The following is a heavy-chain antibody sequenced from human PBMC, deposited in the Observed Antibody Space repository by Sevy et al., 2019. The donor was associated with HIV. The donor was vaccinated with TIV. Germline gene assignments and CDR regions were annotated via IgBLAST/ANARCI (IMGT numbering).Heavy chain of an antibody. CDR3: ARRNDFDI. Sequence: SETLSLTCTVSGGSINSDHWNWIRQPPGKGLEWIGYVYYTGGTNYNPALKNRVTISVDRTKNQYSLKLTSVTAADTAVYYCARRNDFDIWGQGTMVTVSS. CDR2: VYYTGGT. CDR1: GGSINSDH. J-gene: IGHJ3*02. V-gene: IGHV4-59*08.